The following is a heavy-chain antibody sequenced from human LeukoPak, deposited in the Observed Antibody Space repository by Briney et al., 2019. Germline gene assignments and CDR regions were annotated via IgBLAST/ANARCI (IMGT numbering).Heavy chain of an antibody. Sequence: ASVKVSCKASGYTFTSYYMHWVRQAPGQGLEWMGIINPSGGSTSYAQKFQGRVTVTRDTSTSTVYMELSSLRSEDTAVYYCARDVGATHFDYWGQGTLVTVSS. CDR3: ARDVGATHFDY. D-gene: IGHD1-26*01. J-gene: IGHJ4*02. CDR1: GYTFTSYY. CDR2: INPSGGST. V-gene: IGHV1-46*01.